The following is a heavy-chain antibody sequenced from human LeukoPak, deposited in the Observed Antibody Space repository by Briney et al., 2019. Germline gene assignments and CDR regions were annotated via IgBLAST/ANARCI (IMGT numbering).Heavy chain of an antibody. V-gene: IGHV3-23*01. D-gene: IGHD3-22*01. CDR3: AKRGVVIRVILVGFHKEAYYFDS. Sequence: PGGSLRLSCAASGFTFSDYYMSWIRQAPGKGLEWVAGISGSGGGTQYADSVKGRFTISRDNRKNTLYLQMNSLRAEDTAMYFCAKRGVVIRVILVGFHKEAYYFDSWGQGALVTVSS. CDR2: ISGSGGGT. J-gene: IGHJ4*02. CDR1: GFTFSDYY.